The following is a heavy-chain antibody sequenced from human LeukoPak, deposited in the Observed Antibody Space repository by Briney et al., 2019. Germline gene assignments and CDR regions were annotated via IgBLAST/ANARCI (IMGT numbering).Heavy chain of an antibody. CDR3: ARDRAAAGNCYYYGMDV. CDR2: ISSSSSYT. Sequence: GGSLRLSCAASGFTFSDYYMSWIRQAPGKGLEWVSYISSSSSYTNYADSVKGRFTISRDNAKNSLYLQMNSLRAEDTAVYYRARDRAAAGNCYYYGMDVWGKGTTVTVSS. V-gene: IGHV3-11*06. D-gene: IGHD6-13*01. CDR1: GFTFSDYY. J-gene: IGHJ6*04.